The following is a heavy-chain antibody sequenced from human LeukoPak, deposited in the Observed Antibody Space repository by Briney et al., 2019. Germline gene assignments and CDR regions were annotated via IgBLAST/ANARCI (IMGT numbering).Heavy chain of an antibody. D-gene: IGHD4-17*01. CDR1: GFSFTSCW. CDR2: IYPGGSDT. CDR3: ARGGDYGDYVTFDY. J-gene: IGHJ4*02. Sequence: PGESPKISCKGSGFSFTSCWIGWVRQVPGKGLEWMRIIYPGGSDTRYSPSFQGQVTISADKSISTAYLQWSSLKASDTAMYYCARGGDYGDYVTFDYWGQGTLVTVSS. V-gene: IGHV5-51*01.